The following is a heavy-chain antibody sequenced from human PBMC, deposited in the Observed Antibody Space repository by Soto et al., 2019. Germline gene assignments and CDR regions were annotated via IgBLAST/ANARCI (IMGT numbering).Heavy chain of an antibody. Sequence: LRLSCAASGFTFSSYAIHWVRQAPGKGLEWVADVSFGRSHKTYAVPVRSRFTISRDNSKKTVYLQMNRLRAEDTALYYCAKLGDAVSGYFDFWGQGTQVTVSS. V-gene: IGHV3-30*18. CDR1: GFTFSSYA. CDR2: VSFGRSHK. J-gene: IGHJ5*01. CDR3: AKLGDAVSGYFDF. D-gene: IGHD3-3*01.